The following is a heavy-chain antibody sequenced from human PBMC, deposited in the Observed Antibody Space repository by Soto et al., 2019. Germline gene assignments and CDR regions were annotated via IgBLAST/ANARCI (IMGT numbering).Heavy chain of an antibody. Sequence: GPTLVNPTQTLTLTCTFSGFSLSTSGVGVGWIRQPPGKALEWLALIYWNDDKRYSPSLKSRLTITKDTSKNQVVLTMTNMDPVDTATYYCAXSDVXXSRYYYYXXGMDVWGQGTTVTVSS. CDR1: GFSLSTSGVG. V-gene: IGHV2-5*01. J-gene: IGHJ6*02. CDR2: IYWNDDK. CDR3: AXSDVXXSRYYYYXXGMDV.